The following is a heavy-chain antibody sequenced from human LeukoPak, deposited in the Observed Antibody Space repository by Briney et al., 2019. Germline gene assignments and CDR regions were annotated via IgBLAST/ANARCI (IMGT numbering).Heavy chain of an antibody. Sequence: GGSLRLSCAASGFTFSSYWMYWVRQAPGRGLVWVSRIKSDGSSTSYADSVKGRFTISRDNAKNTLYLQMNSLRAEDTAVYYCARDWNYVWDYWGQGTLVTVSS. V-gene: IGHV3-74*01. CDR2: IKSDGSST. D-gene: IGHD1-7*01. CDR1: GFTFSSYW. J-gene: IGHJ4*02. CDR3: ARDWNYVWDY.